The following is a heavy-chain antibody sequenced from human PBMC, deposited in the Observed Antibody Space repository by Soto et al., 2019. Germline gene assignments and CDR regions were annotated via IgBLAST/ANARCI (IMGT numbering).Heavy chain of an antibody. CDR2: VSYDGNNK. V-gene: IGHV3-30*18. Sequence: QLQLVESGGGVVQPGTSLRRSCAPSGFTFSSYGMYWVRQAPGKGLEWVAVVSYDGNNKYYADSVKGRFTISRDNAKNTLYLQMNSLRADDTAVYYCAKDLGQQLVLNYGMDVWGQGTTVTVSS. D-gene: IGHD6-13*01. CDR1: GFTFSSYG. J-gene: IGHJ6*02. CDR3: AKDLGQQLVLNYGMDV.